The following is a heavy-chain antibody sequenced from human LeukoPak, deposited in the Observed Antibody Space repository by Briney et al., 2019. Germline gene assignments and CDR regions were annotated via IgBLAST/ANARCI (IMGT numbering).Heavy chain of an antibody. CDR3: ARDYGSGSYPQQH. D-gene: IGHD3-10*01. CDR2: ISSSSSYI. V-gene: IGHV3-21*01. J-gene: IGHJ4*02. CDR1: GFTFSSYS. Sequence: GGSLRLSCAASGFTFSSYSMNWVRQAPGKGLEWVSSISSSSSYIYYADSVKGRFTISRDNAKNSLYLQMNSLRAEDTAVYYCARDYGSGSYPQQHWGQGTLVTVSS.